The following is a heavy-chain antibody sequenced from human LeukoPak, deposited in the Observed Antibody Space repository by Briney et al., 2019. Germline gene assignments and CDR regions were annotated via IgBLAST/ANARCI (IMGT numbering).Heavy chain of an antibody. Sequence: GGSLRLSCAASGLRGSSFAMSWVRQGPARGLEWVSSIRGNGDTFYADSVKGRFTLSSDTSRNTVYFQLNNLRVEDTAIYYCARASWVSTTDAVRWGQGTLVTVSS. CDR3: ARASWVSTTDAVR. CDR2: IRGNGDT. D-gene: IGHD1-14*01. CDR1: GLRGSSFA. J-gene: IGHJ4*02. V-gene: IGHV3-23*01.